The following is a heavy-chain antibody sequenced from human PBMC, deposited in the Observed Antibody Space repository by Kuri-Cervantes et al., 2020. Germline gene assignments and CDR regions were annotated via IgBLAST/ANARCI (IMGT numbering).Heavy chain of an antibody. CDR3: ARTTHSGYDQDGAFDI. J-gene: IGHJ3*02. V-gene: IGHV1-3*01. CDR1: GGTFSSYA. CDR2: INAGNGYT. D-gene: IGHD5-12*01. Sequence: ASVKVSCKASGGTFSSYAISWVRQAPGQRLEWMGWINAGNGYTKYSQKFQGRVTITGDTSASTAYMEVSSLRSEDTAVYYCARTTHSGYDQDGAFDIWGQGTMVTVSS.